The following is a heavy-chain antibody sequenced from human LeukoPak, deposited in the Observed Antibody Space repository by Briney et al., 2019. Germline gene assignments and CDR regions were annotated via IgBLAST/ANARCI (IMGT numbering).Heavy chain of an antibody. D-gene: IGHD6-19*01. CDR1: GFTFSSYG. Sequence: GGSLRLSCAASGFTFSSYGMHWVRQAPGKGLEWVAVISYDGSNKYYADSVKGRFTISRDNSKNTLYLQMNSLRAEDTAVYYCAKDIGIFIAVAGTLFDPWGQGTLVTVSS. CDR3: AKDIGIFIAVAGTLFDP. CDR2: ISYDGSNK. J-gene: IGHJ5*02. V-gene: IGHV3-30*18.